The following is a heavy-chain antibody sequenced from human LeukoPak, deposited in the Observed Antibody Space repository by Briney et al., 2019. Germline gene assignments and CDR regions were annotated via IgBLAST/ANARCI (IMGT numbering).Heavy chain of an antibody. CDR3: ARESSNGWFDP. J-gene: IGHJ5*02. D-gene: IGHD2-8*01. V-gene: IGHV1-18*01. CDR1: GYTFSRFG. Sequence: ASVKVSCKTSGYTFSRFGISWVRQAPGQGLNWMEWISGYECNTNYPQRLQGRVTIATDTSTSTACMELRNLRSDDTAVYYCARESSNGWFDPWGQGTLVTVSS. CDR2: ISGYECNT.